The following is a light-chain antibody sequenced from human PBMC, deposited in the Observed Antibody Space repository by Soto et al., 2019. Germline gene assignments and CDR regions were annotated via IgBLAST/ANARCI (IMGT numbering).Light chain of an antibody. V-gene: IGKV3-20*01. CDR2: GAS. J-gene: IGKJ4*01. CDR1: QSISSSY. Sequence: EIVLTQSPGTLSLSPGEEATLSCRAGQSISSSYLAWYQQKPGQAPRLLIYGASSRATGIPDRFSGSGSGTDFTLTISRLEPEDFAVYYCQQFSSSFGGGTKVDIK. CDR3: QQFSSS.